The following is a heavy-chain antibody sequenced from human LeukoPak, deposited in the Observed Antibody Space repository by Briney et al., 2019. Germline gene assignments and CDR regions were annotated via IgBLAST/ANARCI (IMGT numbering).Heavy chain of an antibody. CDR1: GGSFSGYY. V-gene: IGHV4-34*01. CDR2: INYSGST. CDR3: ARGQGRLDYYYYYYMDV. J-gene: IGHJ6*03. Sequence: SETLSLTCAVYGGSFSGYYWSWIRQPPGKGLEWIGEINYSGSTNYNPSLKSRVTISVDTSKNQFFLKLSSVTAADTAVYYCARGQGRLDYYYYYYMDVWGKGTTVTVS.